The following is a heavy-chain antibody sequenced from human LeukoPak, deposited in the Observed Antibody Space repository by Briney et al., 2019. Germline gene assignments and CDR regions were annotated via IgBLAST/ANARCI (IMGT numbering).Heavy chain of an antibody. CDR1: GGTFSSYA. CDR2: IIPIFGTA. CDR3: ARGNYWFGEFGGRWFDY. V-gene: IGHV1-69*06. D-gene: IGHD3-10*01. J-gene: IGHJ4*02. Sequence: ASVKVSCKASGGTFSSYAISWVRQAPAQGLEWMGGIIPIFGTANYAQKFQGRVTITADKSASTAYMELSSLRSEDTAVYYCARGNYWFGEFGGRWFDYWGQGTLVTVSS.